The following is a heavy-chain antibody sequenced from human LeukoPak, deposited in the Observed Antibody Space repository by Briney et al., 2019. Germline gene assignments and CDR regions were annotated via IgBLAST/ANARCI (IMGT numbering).Heavy chain of an antibody. D-gene: IGHD5-12*01. CDR3: ARGPSGYHNT. CDR1: GFTFSSDW. J-gene: IGHJ4*02. CDR2: IKPDEGEK. V-gene: IGHV3-7*01. Sequence: AGGSLRLSCAASGFTFSSDWMIWVRQAPGKGLEWVANIKPDEGEKYYVDSVKGRFTISRDNSKNTLYLQMNSLRAEDTAVYYCARGPSGYHNTGGQGTLVTVSS.